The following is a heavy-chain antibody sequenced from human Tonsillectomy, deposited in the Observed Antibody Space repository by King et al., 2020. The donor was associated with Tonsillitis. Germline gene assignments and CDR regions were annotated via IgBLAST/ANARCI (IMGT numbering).Heavy chain of an antibody. J-gene: IGHJ3*01. D-gene: IGHD6-19*01. CDR1: GFAFSRYN. Sequence: VQLVESGGALVKPGGSLRLSCAASGFAFSRYNMNWVRQAPGKGLEWVSSISISTTYIYYAESLKGRFTISRDDAKNSLYLQMNSLRAEDTAVYYCAGGGWYADAFDVWGQGTMVTVSS. CDR3: AGGGWYADAFDV. V-gene: IGHV3-21*01. CDR2: ISISTTYI.